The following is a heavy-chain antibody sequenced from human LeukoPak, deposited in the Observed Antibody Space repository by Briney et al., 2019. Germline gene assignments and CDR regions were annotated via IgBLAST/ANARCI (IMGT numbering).Heavy chain of an antibody. CDR2: IYHSGST. V-gene: IGHV4-4*02. CDR1: GGSISSSNW. Sequence: PSETLSLTCAVSGGSISSSNWWSWVRQPPGKGLEWIGEIYHSGSTNYNPSLKSRVTISVDKSKNQFSLKLSSVTAADTAVYYRARDRTGYSSGWYIGGYYYGMDVWGKGTTVTVSS. J-gene: IGHJ6*04. CDR3: ARDRTGYSSGWYIGGYYYGMDV. D-gene: IGHD6-19*01.